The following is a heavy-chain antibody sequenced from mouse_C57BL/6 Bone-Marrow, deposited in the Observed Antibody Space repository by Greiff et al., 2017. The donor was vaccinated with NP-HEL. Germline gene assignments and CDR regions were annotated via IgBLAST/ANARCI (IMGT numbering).Heavy chain of an antibody. V-gene: IGHV1-55*01. Sequence: QVQLQQPGAELVKPGASVKMSCKASGYTFTSYWITWVKQRPGQGLEWIGEIDPGSGSSNYNEKFKSKATLTVDPSSSTAYMQLSSLTSEDSAVYYCAREMVTTTPNLDYWGQGTTLTVSS. D-gene: IGHD2-2*01. CDR3: AREMVTTTPNLDY. CDR2: IDPGSGSS. CDR1: GYTFTSYW. J-gene: IGHJ2*01.